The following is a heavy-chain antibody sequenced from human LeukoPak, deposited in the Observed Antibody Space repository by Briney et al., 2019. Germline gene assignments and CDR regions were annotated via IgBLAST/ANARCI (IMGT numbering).Heavy chain of an antibody. D-gene: IGHD3-10*01. CDR2: ISGSGGST. V-gene: IGHV3-23*01. Sequence: GGSLRLSCAASGFIFSTYVMTWVRQAPGKGLEWVSAISGSGGSTYNADSVKGRFTLSRDNSKNTLYLQMNSLRAEDTAVYYCGGSGSYYRLDYWGQGTLVTVSS. CDR1: GFIFSTYV. J-gene: IGHJ4*02. CDR3: GGSGSYYRLDY.